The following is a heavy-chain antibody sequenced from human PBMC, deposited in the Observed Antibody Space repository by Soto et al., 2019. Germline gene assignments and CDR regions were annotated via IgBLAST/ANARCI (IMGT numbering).Heavy chain of an antibody. V-gene: IGHV3-23*01. CDR3: GKDLRPKRGWFRP. CDR1: GFNFYNYA. Sequence: GGSLRLSCAASGFNFYNYAMTWVRQAPGKGLEWVSGISGDGTRTYYGDSVKGRFTISRDNSKNTVFLQMNSLRAEDTALYYCGKDLRPKRGWFRPWGQASRVAVSS. J-gene: IGHJ5*02. CDR2: ISGDGTRT.